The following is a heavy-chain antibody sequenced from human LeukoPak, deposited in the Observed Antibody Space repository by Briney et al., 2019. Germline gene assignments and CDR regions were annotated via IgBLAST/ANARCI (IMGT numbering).Heavy chain of an antibody. Sequence: SETLSLTCGVSGGSFSDYYRKWIRQSPGKGLEWIGEINHSGSTNYNPSLKSRVTMSVDTSKKQFSLRLSSVSAADTAIYYCARSGYTRRFMDYWGQGTLVTVSS. CDR3: ARSGYTRRFMDY. V-gene: IGHV4-34*01. CDR1: GGSFSDYY. J-gene: IGHJ4*02. CDR2: INHSGST. D-gene: IGHD1-1*01.